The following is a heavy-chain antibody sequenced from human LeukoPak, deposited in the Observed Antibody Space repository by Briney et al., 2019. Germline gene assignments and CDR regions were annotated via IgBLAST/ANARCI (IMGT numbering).Heavy chain of an antibody. CDR3: TTGRNT. V-gene: IGHV3-15*01. CDR2: IKSNSAGGTT. J-gene: IGHJ5*02. CDR1: GFTSSSYS. Sequence: GGSLRLSCAASGFTSSSYSMNWVRQAPGKGLEWVGRIKSNSAGGTTDYAAPVKGRFTISRDDSMNWLYLQMNSLKAEDTAVHSRTTGRNTWGQGTLVTVSS.